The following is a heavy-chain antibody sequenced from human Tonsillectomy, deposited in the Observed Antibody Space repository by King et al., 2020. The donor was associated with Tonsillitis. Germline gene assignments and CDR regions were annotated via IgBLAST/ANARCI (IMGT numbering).Heavy chain of an antibody. Sequence: VQLVESGGGLIQPGGSLRLSCAASGFTVSSNYMNWVRQAPGKGLEWVSVIYSGGSTYYADSVKGRFTISRDNSKNTLYLQMNSLRAEDTAVYYCARSEFGFWSGYSHFDYWGQGTLVTVSS. D-gene: IGHD3-3*01. CDR1: GFTVSSNY. V-gene: IGHV3-53*01. CDR2: IYSGGST. J-gene: IGHJ4*02. CDR3: ARSEFGFWSGYSHFDY.